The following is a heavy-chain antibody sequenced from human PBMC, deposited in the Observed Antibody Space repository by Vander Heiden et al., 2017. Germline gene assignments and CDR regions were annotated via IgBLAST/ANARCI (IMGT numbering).Heavy chain of an antibody. V-gene: IGHV3-72*01. CDR3: ARVPQGYSGWITWDY. CDR2: TRNKANVYTT. Sequence: EVQLVESGGGLVQPGGFVRLYCAASGFAPSHHCMDWFRQAPGKGLQWVGRTRNKANVYTTESAASLKGRFTISRDDSGMSLYLQMNSLKTEDTAVYYCARVPQGYSGWITWDYWGQGTLVSVSS. D-gene: IGHD6-19*01. CDR1: GFAPSHHC. J-gene: IGHJ4*02.